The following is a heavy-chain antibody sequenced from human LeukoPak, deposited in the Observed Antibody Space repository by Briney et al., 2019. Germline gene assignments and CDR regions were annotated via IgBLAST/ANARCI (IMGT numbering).Heavy chain of an antibody. CDR3: AREDSSGWYVFDY. CDR2: INPSGGST. CDR1: GYTFTSYY. J-gene: IGHJ4*02. V-gene: IGHV1-46*01. D-gene: IGHD6-19*01. Sequence: GESLKISCKASGYTFTSYYMHWVRQAPGQGLEWMGIINPSGGSTSYAQKFQGRVTMTRDTSTSTVYMELSSLRSEDTAVYYCAREDSSGWYVFDYWGQGTLVTVSS.